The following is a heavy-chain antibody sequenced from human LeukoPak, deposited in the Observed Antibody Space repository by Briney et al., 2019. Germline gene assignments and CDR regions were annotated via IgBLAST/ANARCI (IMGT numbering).Heavy chain of an antibody. CDR3: ARAGLGTYYGTYYFDY. Sequence: SETLSLTCTVSGGSISSYYWSWIRQPPGKGLEWIGYISYSGSTNYNPSLKSRVTISVDTSKNQFSLKLSPVTAADTAVCYCARAGLGTYYGTYYFDYWGQGTLVTVSS. J-gene: IGHJ4*02. CDR2: ISYSGST. V-gene: IGHV4-59*08. D-gene: IGHD1-26*01. CDR1: GGSISSYY.